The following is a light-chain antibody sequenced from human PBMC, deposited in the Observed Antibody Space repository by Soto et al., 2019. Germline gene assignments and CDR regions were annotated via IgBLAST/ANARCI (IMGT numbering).Light chain of an antibody. V-gene: IGLV2-23*01. Sequence: QSALTQPASVSGSPGQSITISCTGTSSDVGSYNLVSWYQQHPGKAPKLMIYEGSKRPSGVSNRFSGSKSGNTASLTISGLQAEDEADYYCCSYAGRSTPVLFGGGTQLTVL. CDR1: SSDVGSYNL. CDR2: EGS. CDR3: CSYAGRSTPVL. J-gene: IGLJ2*01.